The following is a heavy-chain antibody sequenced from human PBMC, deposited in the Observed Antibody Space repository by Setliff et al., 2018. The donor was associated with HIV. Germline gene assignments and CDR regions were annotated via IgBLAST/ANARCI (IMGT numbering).Heavy chain of an antibody. J-gene: IGHJ6*03. Sequence: GASVKVSCKASGGTFGTYTISWVRQAPGQGLEWMGGIIPIFGTANYAQKFQGRVTITTDESTSPAYMELSSLRFDDTAMYYCVRGVQSPPHYSYYYMDVWGEGTMVTVSS. CDR3: VRGVQSPPHYSYYYMDV. V-gene: IGHV1-69*05. CDR1: GGTFGTYT. D-gene: IGHD3-3*01. CDR2: IIPIFGTA.